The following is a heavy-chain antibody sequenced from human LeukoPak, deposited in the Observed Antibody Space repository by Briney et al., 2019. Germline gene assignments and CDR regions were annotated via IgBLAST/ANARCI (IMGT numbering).Heavy chain of an antibody. J-gene: IGHJ4*02. Sequence: VASVKVSCKASGYTFTSYGISWVRQAPGQGLEWMGWISAYNGNTNYAQKIQGRVTMTTDTSTTTVYMELSSLRSEDTAVYYCAREHTEDYSSEGTPPFDYWGQGTLVTVSS. CDR3: AREHTEDYSSEGTPPFDY. V-gene: IGHV1-18*01. CDR1: GYTFTSYG. CDR2: ISAYNGNT. D-gene: IGHD6-25*01.